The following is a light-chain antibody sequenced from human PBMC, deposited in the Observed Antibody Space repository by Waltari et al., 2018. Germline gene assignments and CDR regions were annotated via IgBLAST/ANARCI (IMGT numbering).Light chain of an antibody. Sequence: QSALTQPASVSESPGQSITISCSGTSSDVGGYNYVSWYQQHPGKAPKLIIYDVAKRPSGVSNRFSGSKSGNTASLTISGLQAEDEADYYCFSYRSSSTWVFGGGTKLTVL. J-gene: IGLJ3*02. CDR1: SSDVGGYNY. V-gene: IGLV2-14*01. CDR3: FSYRSSSTWV. CDR2: DVA.